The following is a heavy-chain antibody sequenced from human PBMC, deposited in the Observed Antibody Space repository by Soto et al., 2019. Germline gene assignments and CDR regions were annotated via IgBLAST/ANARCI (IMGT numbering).Heavy chain of an antibody. CDR3: ARESREYSSSGVFDY. J-gene: IGHJ4*02. D-gene: IGHD6-6*01. Sequence: VGSLRLSCAASGFTFSSYWMSWVRQAPGKGLEWVANIKQDGSEKYYVDSVKGRFTISRDNAKNSLYLQMNSLRAEDTAVYYCARESREYSSSGVFDYWGQGTLVTVSS. V-gene: IGHV3-7*03. CDR1: GFTFSSYW. CDR2: IKQDGSEK.